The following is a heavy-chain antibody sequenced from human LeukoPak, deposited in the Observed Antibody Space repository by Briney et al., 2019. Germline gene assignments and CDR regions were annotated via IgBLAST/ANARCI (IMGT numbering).Heavy chain of an antibody. CDR1: GYTFTSYG. D-gene: IGHD5-12*01. J-gene: IGHJ6*02. CDR2: ISAYNGNT. Sequence: GASVKVSCKASGYTFTSYGISWVRQAPGQGLEWMGWISAYNGNTNYAQKLQGRVTMTTDTSTSTAYMELRSLRSDDTAVYYCARDLEPLDIVATIRYYYYGMDVWGQGTTVTVSS. V-gene: IGHV1-18*01. CDR3: ARDLEPLDIVATIRYYYYGMDV.